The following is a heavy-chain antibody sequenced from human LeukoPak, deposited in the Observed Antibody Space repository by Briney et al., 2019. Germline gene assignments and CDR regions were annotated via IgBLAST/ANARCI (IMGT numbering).Heavy chain of an antibody. CDR2: TNPDSGNT. Sequence: ASVKVSCKASGYTFTSYDINWVRQATGQGLEWMGWTNPDSGNTGFAQKFQGRITMTRNTSISTAYMELSSLRSEDTAVYYCASTRLIDAFDIWGQGTMVTVSS. CDR3: ASTRLIDAFDI. V-gene: IGHV1-8*01. D-gene: IGHD2-15*01. CDR1: GYTFTSYD. J-gene: IGHJ3*02.